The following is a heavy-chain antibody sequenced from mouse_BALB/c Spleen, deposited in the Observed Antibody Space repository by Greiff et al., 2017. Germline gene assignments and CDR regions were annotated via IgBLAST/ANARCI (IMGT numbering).Heavy chain of an antibody. CDR3: ARRYGNYEGGFDD. V-gene: IGHV1-63*02. J-gene: IGHJ2*01. CDR1: GYTFTNYW. Sequence: QVQLQQSGAELVRPGTSVKISCKASGYTFTNYWLGWVKQRPGHGLEWIGDIYPGGGYTNYNEKFKGKATLTADTSSSTAYMQLSSLTSEDSAVYFCARRYGNYEGGFDDWGQGTTLTVSS. D-gene: IGHD2-1*01. CDR2: IYPGGGYT.